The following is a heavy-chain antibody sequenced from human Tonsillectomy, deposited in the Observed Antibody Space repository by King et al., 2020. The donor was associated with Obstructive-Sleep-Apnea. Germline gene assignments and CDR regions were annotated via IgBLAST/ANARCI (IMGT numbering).Heavy chain of an antibody. J-gene: IGHJ6*02. D-gene: IGHD2-15*01. V-gene: IGHV3-30*04. CDR2: MSDDAVYK. CDR1: GFSFRSYA. CDR3: AGSSYGDSPLLHGMDV. Sequence: VQLVESGGGVVQPGRSLRLSCASSGFSFRSYALHWVRQAPGKGLEWVSVMSDDAVYKYYADSVRGRFTISRDKSKNKLYLQMNSLTIDDTAVYYCAGSSYGDSPLLHGMDVWGQGTTVTVSS.